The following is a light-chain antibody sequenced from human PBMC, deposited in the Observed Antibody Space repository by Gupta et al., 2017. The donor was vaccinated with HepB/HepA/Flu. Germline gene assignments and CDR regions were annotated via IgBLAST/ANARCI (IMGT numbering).Light chain of an antibody. V-gene: IGKV1-5*03. CDR1: QSISSW. J-gene: IGKJ1*01. Sequence: EIKLTLSPSTLSASVGDRVTITCRASQSISSWLAWYQQKPGKAPKLLIYKASSLESGVPSRFSGSGSGTEFTLTISSRQPDDFATYYCQQYNSCSQGTFGQGTKVEIK. CDR3: QQYNSCSQGT. CDR2: KAS.